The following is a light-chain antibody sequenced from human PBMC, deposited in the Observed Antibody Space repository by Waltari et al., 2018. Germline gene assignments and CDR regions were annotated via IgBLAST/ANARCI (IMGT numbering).Light chain of an antibody. J-gene: IGLJ3*02. CDR2: DVT. Sequence: QSALTQPASVSGSPGQSIAISCPGTSSHVGGSTSFPWHRPHPGEAPKLMIYDVTNRPSGVSDRFSGSKSGNTASLTISGLQAEDEADYYCTSYTSSATLVFGGGTKLTVL. CDR1: SSHVGGSTS. CDR3: TSYTSSATLV. V-gene: IGLV2-14*01.